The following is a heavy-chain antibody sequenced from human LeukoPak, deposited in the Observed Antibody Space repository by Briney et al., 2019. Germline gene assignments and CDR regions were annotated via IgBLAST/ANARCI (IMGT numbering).Heavy chain of an antibody. D-gene: IGHD1-1*01. CDR2: VSSGGSYI. J-gene: IGHJ4*02. V-gene: IGHV3-21*01. Sequence: GGSLRLSCAASGFTLSSYGMHWVRQAPGKGLEWVSSVSSGGSYIYYADSVKGRFTISRDIAKNSLYLQMNSLRAEDTAVYYCARDTWNGAYWGQGTLVTVSS. CDR3: ARDTWNGAY. CDR1: GFTLSSYG.